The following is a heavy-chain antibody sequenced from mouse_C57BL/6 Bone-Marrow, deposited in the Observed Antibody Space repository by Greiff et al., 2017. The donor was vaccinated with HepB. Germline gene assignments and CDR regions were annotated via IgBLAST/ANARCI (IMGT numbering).Heavy chain of an antibody. V-gene: IGHV1-49*01. CDR1: YFAFMASA. D-gene: IGHD1-1*01. CDR2: FTMYSDAT. CDR3: YIYYYGSTNYFDY. Sequence: LKQSGAELVRPGSSVKLSCKDSYFAFMASAMHWVKQRPGHGLEWIGSFTMYSDATEYSENFKGKATLTANTSSSTAYMELSSLTSEDSAVYYLYIYYYGSTNYFDYWGQGTTLTVSS. J-gene: IGHJ2*01.